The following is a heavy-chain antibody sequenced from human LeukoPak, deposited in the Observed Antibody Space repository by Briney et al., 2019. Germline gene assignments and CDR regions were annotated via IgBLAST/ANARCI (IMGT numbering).Heavy chain of an antibody. CDR2: IYNDGST. CDR1: GFTVSNNY. Sequence: GGSLRLSCAASGFTVSNNYISWARQAPGKGLEWVSVIYNDGSTYYADSVKGRFTISRDNSKNTLYLQMNSLRAEDTAVYYCARDGDSSGYYYGMSYYFDYWGQGTLVTVSS. D-gene: IGHD3-22*01. CDR3: ARDGDSSGYYYGMSYYFDY. V-gene: IGHV3-53*01. J-gene: IGHJ4*02.